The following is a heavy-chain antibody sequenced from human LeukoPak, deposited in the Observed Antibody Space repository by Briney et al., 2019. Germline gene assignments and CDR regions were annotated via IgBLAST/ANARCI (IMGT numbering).Heavy chain of an antibody. J-gene: IGHJ2*01. D-gene: IGHD5-18*01. CDR2: IYYSGRT. Sequence: PSETLSLTSTGSGGSMRSYYWSWIRQPPGKGLEWIGYIYYSGRTTYNPSLESRVTMSVDTSKNLFSLRLSSVSAADTAIYYCARNSPAMAPRYWYFDLWGRGTLVAVSS. CDR1: GGSMRSYY. V-gene: IGHV4-59*08. CDR3: ARNSPAMAPRYWYFDL.